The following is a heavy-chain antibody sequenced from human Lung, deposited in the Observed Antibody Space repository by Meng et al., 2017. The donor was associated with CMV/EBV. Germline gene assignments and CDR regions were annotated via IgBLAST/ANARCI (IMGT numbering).Heavy chain of an antibody. CDR1: GGTFSSYA. J-gene: IGHJ5*02. CDR3: ARGGTVVPAAIRGRGWFDP. Sequence: SVKVSCKASGGTFSSYAISWVRQVPGQGLEWMGGIIPILGIANYAQKFQGRVTITADKSTSTAYMELSSLRSEDTAVYYCARGGTVVPAAIRGRGWFDPWGQGTLVTVSS. V-gene: IGHV1-69*10. CDR2: IIPILGIA. D-gene: IGHD2-2*02.